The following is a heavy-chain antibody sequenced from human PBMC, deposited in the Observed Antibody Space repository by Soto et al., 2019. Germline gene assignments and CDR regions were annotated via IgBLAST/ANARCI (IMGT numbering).Heavy chain of an antibody. Sequence: SETLSLTCTVSGGSISSYYWSWIRQPPGKGLEWIGYIYYSGSTNYNPSLKSRVTISVDTSKNQFSLKLSSVTAADTAVYYCARDRGGYDILTGYYTVNWFDPWGQGTLVTVSS. J-gene: IGHJ5*02. CDR2: IYYSGST. CDR3: ARDRGGYDILTGYYTVNWFDP. CDR1: GGSISSYY. V-gene: IGHV4-59*01. D-gene: IGHD3-9*01.